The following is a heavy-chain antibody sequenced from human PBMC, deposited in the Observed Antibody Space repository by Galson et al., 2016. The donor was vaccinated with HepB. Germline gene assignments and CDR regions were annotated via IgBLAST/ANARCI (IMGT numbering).Heavy chain of an antibody. D-gene: IGHD1-26*01. CDR2: IYKGGIT. CDR1: GFTVTANY. J-gene: IGHJ5*02. V-gene: IGHV3-53*01. Sequence: SLRLSCAASGFTVTANYMSWVRQAPGKGLEWVSVIYKGGITFYADSVKGRFTIPRDNVKNTLNLEMNSLRVDDTAVYYCAREMGQWEFQGRWFDPWGQGTLVTVSS. CDR3: AREMGQWEFQGRWFDP.